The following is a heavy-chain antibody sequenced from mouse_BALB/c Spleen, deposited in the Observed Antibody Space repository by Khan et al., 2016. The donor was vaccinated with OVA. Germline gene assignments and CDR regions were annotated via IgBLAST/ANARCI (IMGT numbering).Heavy chain of an antibody. V-gene: IGHV14-3*02. CDR3: ARPSYDPRDFEV. Sequence: VQLKQSGAELVKPGASVKLSCTASGVNIRDTYFHWVKQRPEQGLEWIGRIAPANGNTQYDPKVQGKATITSDKASNTSYLQLNILTSEDTAVEYCARPSYDPRDFEVWGAGTPVTVSS. J-gene: IGHJ1*01. D-gene: IGHD2-3*01. CDR2: IAPANGNT. CDR1: GVNIRDTY.